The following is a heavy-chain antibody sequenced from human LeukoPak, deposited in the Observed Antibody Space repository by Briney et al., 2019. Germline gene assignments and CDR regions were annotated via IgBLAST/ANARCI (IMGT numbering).Heavy chain of an antibody. CDR2: INHSGST. J-gene: IGHJ4*02. D-gene: IGHD2-21*02. CDR1: GGSFSGYY. V-gene: IGHV4-34*01. CDR3: AREAYCGGDCYSGFDY. Sequence: SETLSLTCAVYGGSFSGYYWSWIRQPPGKGLEWIGEINHSGSTNYNPSLKSRVTISVDTSKNQFSLKLSSVTAADTAVYYCAREAYCGGDCYSGFDYWGQGTLVTVSS.